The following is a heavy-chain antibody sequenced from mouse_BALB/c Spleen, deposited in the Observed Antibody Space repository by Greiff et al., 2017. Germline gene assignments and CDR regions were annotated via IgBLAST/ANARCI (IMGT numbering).Heavy chain of an antibody. CDR2: ISYSGST. V-gene: IGHV3-2*02. J-gene: IGHJ4*01. CDR3: GREGFYAMDY. CDR1: GYSITSDYA. Sequence: VQLQQSGPGLVKPSQSLSLTCTVTGYSITSDYAWNWIRQFPGNKLEWMGYISYSGSTSYNPSLKSRISITRDTSKNQFFLQLNSVTTEDTATYYCGREGFYAMDYWGQGTSVTVSS.